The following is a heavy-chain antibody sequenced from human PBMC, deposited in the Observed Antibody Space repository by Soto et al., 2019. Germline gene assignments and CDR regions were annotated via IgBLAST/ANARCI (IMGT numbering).Heavy chain of an antibody. D-gene: IGHD3-16*01. CDR3: ATGGKYYESRTLTY. Sequence: SVKVSCKASGDSFTSYAVSWVRQAPGHGLEWMGRIIPILGTPNYAQRVEGRLTITADESTSTVNMELSSLRSDDTAVYYWATGGKYYESRTLTYWRQGTLVTV. CDR2: IIPILGTP. CDR1: GDSFTSYA. V-gene: IGHV1-69*13. J-gene: IGHJ4*02.